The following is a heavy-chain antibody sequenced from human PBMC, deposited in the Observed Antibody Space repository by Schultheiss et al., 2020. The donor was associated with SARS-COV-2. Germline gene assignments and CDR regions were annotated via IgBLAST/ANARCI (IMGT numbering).Heavy chain of an antibody. J-gene: IGHJ4*02. CDR3: ARRSSYGLDY. Sequence: SETLSLTCTVSGGSISSYYWSWIRQPPGKGLEWIGYIYYSGSTNYNPSLKSRVTISVDTSKNQFSLKPSSVTAADTAVYYCARRSSYGLDYWGQGTLVTVSS. V-gene: IGHV4-59*08. D-gene: IGHD4-17*01. CDR2: IYYSGST. CDR1: GGSISSYY.